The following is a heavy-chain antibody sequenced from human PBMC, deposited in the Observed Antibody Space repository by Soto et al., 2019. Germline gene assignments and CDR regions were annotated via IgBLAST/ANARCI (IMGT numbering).Heavy chain of an antibody. Sequence: QVQLVESGGGVVQPGRSLRLSCAASGFTFSSYAMHWVRQAPGKGLEWVAVISYDGSNKYYADSVKGRFTISRDNSKNTMSLQMNSLRSEATAVYYCARESHRGWFDPWGQGTLVTVAS. CDR2: ISYDGSNK. V-gene: IGHV3-30-3*01. CDR3: ARESHRGWFDP. J-gene: IGHJ5*02. CDR1: GFTFSSYA.